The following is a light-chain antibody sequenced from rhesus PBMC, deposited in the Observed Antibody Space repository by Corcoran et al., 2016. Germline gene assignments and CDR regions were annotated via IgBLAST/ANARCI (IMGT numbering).Light chain of an antibody. V-gene: IGKV4-1*01. CDR3: HQYYSPPYT. CDR2: WAS. Sequence: VMTQSPDSLAVSLGERVIINCKSSQSLLYTSNNKNYLAWYQQKPGQAPKLLIYWASTRESGVPNRFSGSGSGTDFTLTISGLQAEDVAVYYFHQYYSPPYTFGQGAKVEI. CDR1: QSLLYTSNNKNY. J-gene: IGKJ2*01.